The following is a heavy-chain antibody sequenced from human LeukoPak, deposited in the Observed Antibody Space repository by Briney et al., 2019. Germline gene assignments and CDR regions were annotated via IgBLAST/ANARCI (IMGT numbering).Heavy chain of an antibody. CDR1: GGSISTYY. V-gene: IGHV4-4*09. J-gene: IGHJ5*02. Sequence: SETLSLTCTVSGGSISTYYWSWIRRPPGKGLEWIAYIHASGPTNYNPSLKSRITISVDTSKNQFSLKLSSVTAADTAVYYCARIYGDYGWFDPWGQGTLVTVSS. CDR3: ARIYGDYGWFDP. D-gene: IGHD4-17*01. CDR2: IHASGPT.